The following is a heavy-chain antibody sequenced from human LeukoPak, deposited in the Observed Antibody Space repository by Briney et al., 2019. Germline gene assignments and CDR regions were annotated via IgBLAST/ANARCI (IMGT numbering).Heavy chain of an antibody. D-gene: IGHD6-19*01. V-gene: IGHV3-30*02. CDR2: IRYDGSNE. CDR3: AKDNSGWYDYYYYYMDV. CDR1: GFTFSSYG. Sequence: GGSLRLSCAASGFTFSSYGMHWVRQAPGKGLEWVAFIRYDGSNEYYADSVKGRFTISRDNSKNTLYLQMNSLRAEDTAVYYCAKDNSGWYDYYYYYMDVWGKGTTVTVSS. J-gene: IGHJ6*03.